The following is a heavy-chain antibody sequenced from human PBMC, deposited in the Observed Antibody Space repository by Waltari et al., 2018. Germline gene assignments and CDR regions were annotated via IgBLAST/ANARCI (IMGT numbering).Heavy chain of an antibody. CDR1: GYTFTGYY. Sequence: QVQLVQPGAEVKKPGASVKVSCKASGYTFTGYYMHWVRQAPGQGLEWMGWINPNSGGTNYAQKFQGRVTMTRDTSISTAYMELSRLRSDDTAVYYCARDRNWNDVLNWFDPWGQGTLVTVSS. V-gene: IGHV1-2*02. CDR3: ARDRNWNDVLNWFDP. D-gene: IGHD1-1*01. J-gene: IGHJ5*02. CDR2: INPNSGGT.